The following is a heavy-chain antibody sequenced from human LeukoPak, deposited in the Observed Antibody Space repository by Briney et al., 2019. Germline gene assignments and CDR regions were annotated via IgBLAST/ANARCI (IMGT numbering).Heavy chain of an antibody. Sequence: GRSLRLSCAASGFTFSSYGMNWVRQAPGKGLEWVSAISGSGGSTYYADSVKGRFTISRDNSKNTLFLQMNSLRAEDTAVYYCAKGTGGSYSVAFYFDYWGQGTLVTVSS. V-gene: IGHV3-23*01. J-gene: IGHJ4*02. CDR1: GFTFSSYG. CDR3: AKGTGGSYSVAFYFDY. D-gene: IGHD1-26*01. CDR2: ISGSGGST.